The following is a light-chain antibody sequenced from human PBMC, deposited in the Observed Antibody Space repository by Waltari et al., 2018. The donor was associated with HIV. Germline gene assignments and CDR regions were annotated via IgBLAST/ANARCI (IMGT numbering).Light chain of an antibody. CDR2: AAF. V-gene: IGKV1-39*01. CDR3: QQSYKAPRT. J-gene: IGKJ1*01. CDR1: QTISTY. Sequence: DIQMTQSPSSLSASVGDRVTITCRASQTISTYLNWYQQKPGKAPNPLISAAFKLQRGVPSRFSGSGSGTDFTLTISSLQPEDFASYYCQQSYKAPRTFGQGTKVEIK.